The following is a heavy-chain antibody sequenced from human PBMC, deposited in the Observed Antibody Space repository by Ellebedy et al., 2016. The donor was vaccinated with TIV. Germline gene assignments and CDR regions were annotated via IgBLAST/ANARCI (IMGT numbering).Heavy chain of an antibody. D-gene: IGHD5-12*01. Sequence: GESLKISCAASGFTFSDYYMSWIRQAPGKGLEWVSYISYSSTYTNYADSVKGRFTISRDNAKNSLFLQMNSLRAEDTAVYYCATDSGYGAFDIWGQGTMVIVPS. CDR1: GFTFSDYY. CDR3: ATDSGYGAFDI. V-gene: IGHV3-11*06. CDR2: ISYSSTYT. J-gene: IGHJ3*02.